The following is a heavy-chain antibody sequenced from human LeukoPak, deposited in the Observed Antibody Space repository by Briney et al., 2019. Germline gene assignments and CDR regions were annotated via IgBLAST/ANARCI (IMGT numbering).Heavy chain of an antibody. CDR3: ARAGGSVNDYNVIDN. J-gene: IGHJ4*02. D-gene: IGHD5-24*01. CDR1: GGSISTSSYY. CDR2: IYYSGST. V-gene: IGHV4-61*05. Sequence: PSETLSLTCTVSGGSISTSSYYWGWIRQPPGKGLEWIGYIYYSGSTNDNPSLKSRVTISVDTSKNQFSLKLNSVTAADTAVYFCARAGGSVNDYNVIDNWGQGTLVTVSS.